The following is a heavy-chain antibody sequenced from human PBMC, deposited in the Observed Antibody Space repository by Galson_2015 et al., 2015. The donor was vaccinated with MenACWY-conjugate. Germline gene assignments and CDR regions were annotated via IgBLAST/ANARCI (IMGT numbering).Heavy chain of an antibody. CDR1: GFTFSTYW. CDR2: IKRDGSEK. V-gene: IGHV3-7*03. D-gene: IGHD2-2*01. Sequence: SLRLSCAASGFTFSTYWMTWVRQAPGKGLEWVANIKRDGSEKYYVDSVKGRFTISRDNAKNSLYLQMNSLRAEDTAVYFCARGPGGVCSSTSCSFDLWGRGTLVTVSS. CDR3: ARGPGGVCSSTSCSFDL. J-gene: IGHJ2*01.